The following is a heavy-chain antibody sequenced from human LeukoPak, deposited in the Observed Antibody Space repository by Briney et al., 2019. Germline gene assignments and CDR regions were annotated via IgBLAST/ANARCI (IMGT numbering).Heavy chain of an antibody. J-gene: IGHJ6*03. V-gene: IGHV3-48*03. Sequence: GGSLRLSCAASGFTFSSYAMSWVRQAPGKGLEWVSYISSGGGTIYYADSVKGRFTISRDNAKNSLYLQMNSLRAADTAVYYCAREARGGGYDRDYYYYYMDVWGKGTTVTVSS. D-gene: IGHD5-12*01. CDR1: GFTFSSYA. CDR3: AREARGGGYDRDYYYYYMDV. CDR2: ISSGGGTI.